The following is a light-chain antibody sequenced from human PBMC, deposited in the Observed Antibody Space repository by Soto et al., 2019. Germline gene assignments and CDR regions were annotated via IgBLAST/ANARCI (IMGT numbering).Light chain of an antibody. Sequence: EIVMTQSPGTLSVSLGERATLSCRASQSVRSKLAWYQQKPGQAPRLLIYGASTRASGVPARFSGSGSGTEFTLTISSLQSEDFAVYYCQQYNNWPIFTFGPGTKVDIK. V-gene: IGKV3-15*01. CDR2: GAS. J-gene: IGKJ3*01. CDR3: QQYNNWPIFT. CDR1: QSVRSK.